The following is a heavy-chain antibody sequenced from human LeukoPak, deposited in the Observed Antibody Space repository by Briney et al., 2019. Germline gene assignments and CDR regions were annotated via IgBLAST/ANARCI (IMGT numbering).Heavy chain of an antibody. D-gene: IGHD3-10*01. CDR1: GYTLTELS. CDR3: ATDQRGAGLGFVYGSGSFNGLDV. CDR2: FDPEVGET. Sequence: ASVKVSCKVSGYTLTELSMHWVRQTPEKGLGWMGGFDPEVGETIYAQKFQGRVTMTEDTTTNTGYKGLSSLRSEDTAVYYCATDQRGAGLGFVYGSGSFNGLDVWGQGTTVTVSS. J-gene: IGHJ6*02. V-gene: IGHV1-24*01.